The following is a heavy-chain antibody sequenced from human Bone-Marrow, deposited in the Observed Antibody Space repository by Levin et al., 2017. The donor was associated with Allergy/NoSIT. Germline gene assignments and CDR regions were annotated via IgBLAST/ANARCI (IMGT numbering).Heavy chain of an antibody. V-gene: IGHV3-9*01. CDR1: GFTFDDYA. Sequence: GGSLRLSCVASGFTFDDYAIHWVRQAPGKGLEWVSGIAWNSGSIAYTDSVKGRFSISRDNARNSLYLQMDSLRPEDTAFYYCAKDKKDIVVFPAAMGLDCWGQGTLVTVSS. CDR2: IAWNSGSI. J-gene: IGHJ4*02. CDR3: AKDKKDIVVFPAAMGLDC. D-gene: IGHD2-2*01.